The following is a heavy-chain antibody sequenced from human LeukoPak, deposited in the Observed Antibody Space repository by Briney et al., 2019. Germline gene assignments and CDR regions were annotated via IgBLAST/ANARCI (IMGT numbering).Heavy chain of an antibody. CDR1: GGSVSTVGYY. CDR3: ATYDQKLAFDN. Sequence: SETLSLTCTVSGGSVSTVGYYWGWIRQPPGKGLEWIGNIYYSGSAYFNPSLKSRVTISVDTSKNQLSLNLGSVTAADTAVYYCATYDQKLAFDNWGQGTLVTVSS. V-gene: IGHV4-39*01. D-gene: IGHD6-13*01. J-gene: IGHJ4*02. CDR2: IYYSGSA.